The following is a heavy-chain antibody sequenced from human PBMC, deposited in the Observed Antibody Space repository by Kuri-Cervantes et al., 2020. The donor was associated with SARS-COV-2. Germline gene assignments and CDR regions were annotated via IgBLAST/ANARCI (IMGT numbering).Heavy chain of an antibody. D-gene: IGHD1-26*01. CDR1: GGTFSSYA. V-gene: IGHV1-69*04. Sequence: SVKVSCKASGGTFSSYAISWVRQAPGQGLEWMGRIIPILGTANYAQKFQGRVTITADKSTSTAYMELSSLRSEDTAVYYCAKTAGSGSYHYYYYYLDVWGKGTTVTVSS. CDR2: IIPILGTA. J-gene: IGHJ6*03. CDR3: AKTAGSGSYHYYYYYLDV.